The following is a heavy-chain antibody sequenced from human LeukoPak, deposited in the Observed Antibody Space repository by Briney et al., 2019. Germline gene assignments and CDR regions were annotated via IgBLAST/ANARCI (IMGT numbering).Heavy chain of an antibody. CDR1: GGTFSSYA. Sequence: SVKVSCKASGGTFSSYAISWVRQAPGQGLEWMGGIIPIFGTANYAQKFQGRVTITADESTSTAYVELSSLRSEDTAVYYCASWGYDFWSGYYYGMDVWGQGTTVTVSS. V-gene: IGHV1-69*13. J-gene: IGHJ6*02. CDR2: IIPIFGTA. D-gene: IGHD3-3*01. CDR3: ASWGYDFWSGYYYGMDV.